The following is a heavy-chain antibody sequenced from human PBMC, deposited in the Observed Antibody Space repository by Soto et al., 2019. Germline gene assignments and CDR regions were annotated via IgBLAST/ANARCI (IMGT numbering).Heavy chain of an antibody. CDR1: GGSISVYY. D-gene: IGHD1-26*01. CDR3: ARGVGSSPPRY. Sequence: PSETLSLTCTISGGSISVYYWSWVRQPPGHELEWIGYIYASGSPYYNPSLRSRVTISEDTSKNQISLKLTSPTAADTAVYYCARGVGSSPPRYWGRGTLVT. CDR2: IYASGSP. V-gene: IGHV4-59*01. J-gene: IGHJ4*02.